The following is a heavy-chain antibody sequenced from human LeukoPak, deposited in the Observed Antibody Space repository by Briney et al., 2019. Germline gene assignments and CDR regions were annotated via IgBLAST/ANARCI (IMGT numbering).Heavy chain of an antibody. J-gene: IGHJ4*02. D-gene: IGHD3-22*01. Sequence: ASVKVSCKASGYTFTGYYMHWVRQAPGQGLEWMGWINPSSGGTNYAQKFQGRVTMTRDTSISTAYMELSRLRSDDTAVYYCARDLTSLYYYDSSGSWGQGTLVTVSS. CDR1: GYTFTGYY. V-gene: IGHV1-2*02. CDR2: INPSSGGT. CDR3: ARDLTSLYYYDSSGS.